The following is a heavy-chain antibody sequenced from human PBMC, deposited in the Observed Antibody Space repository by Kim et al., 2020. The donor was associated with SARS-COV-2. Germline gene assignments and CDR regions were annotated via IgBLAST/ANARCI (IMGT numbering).Heavy chain of an antibody. J-gene: IGHJ4*02. CDR3: ARGPNDSYGYSLPFDY. D-gene: IGHD5-18*01. CDR2: IYYSGST. CDR1: GGSISSSSYY. V-gene: IGHV4-39*07. Sequence: SETLSLTCTVSGGSISSSSYYWGWIRQPPGKGLEWIGSIYYSGSTYYNPSLKSRVTISVDTSKNQFSLKLSSVTAADTAVYYCARGPNDSYGYSLPFDYWGQGTLVTVSS.